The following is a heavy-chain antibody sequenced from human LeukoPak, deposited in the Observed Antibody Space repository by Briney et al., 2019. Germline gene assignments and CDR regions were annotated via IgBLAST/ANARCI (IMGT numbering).Heavy chain of an antibody. J-gene: IGHJ4*02. V-gene: IGHV3-23*01. Sequence: PGGSLRLSCAVSGITLSNYGMSWVRQAPGKGLERVAGLSGSGGGTNYADSVKGRFTISRDNAKNTLYLQMNSLRAEDTAVYFCAKRGVVIRVILVGFHKEAYYFDSWGQGALVTVSS. CDR3: AKRGVVIRVILVGFHKEAYYFDS. CDR2: LSGSGGGT. CDR1: GITLSNYG. D-gene: IGHD3-10*01.